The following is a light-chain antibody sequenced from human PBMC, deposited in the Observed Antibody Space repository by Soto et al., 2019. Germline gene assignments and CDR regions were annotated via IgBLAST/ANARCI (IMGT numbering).Light chain of an antibody. Sequence: QYVLTQPASVSGSPGQSITISCTGTSSEVGDYNYVSWYQQHPGKAPKLMIFDVSNRPSGVSNRFSGSKSGTTASLTISGLQAEDESDYYCSSYTSSSTRVFGTGTKLTVL. J-gene: IGLJ1*01. CDR3: SSYTSSSTRV. CDR1: SSEVGDYNY. V-gene: IGLV2-14*01. CDR2: DVS.